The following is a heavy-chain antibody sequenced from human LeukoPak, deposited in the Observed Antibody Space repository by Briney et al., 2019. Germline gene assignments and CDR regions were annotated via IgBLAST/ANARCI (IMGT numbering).Heavy chain of an antibody. V-gene: IGHV4-59*01. D-gene: IGHD5-12*01. CDR1: GGSISTYY. CDR2: IEYSGST. CDR3: ARTSGYWPADFDF. J-gene: IGHJ4*02. Sequence: SETLSLTCTVSGGSISTYYWNWIRQPPGRGLEWLGYIEYSGSTNYNPSLKSRLTMSVDSSKNHFSLRLRSVTAADTAVYYCARTSGYWPADFDFWGQGALVIVSS.